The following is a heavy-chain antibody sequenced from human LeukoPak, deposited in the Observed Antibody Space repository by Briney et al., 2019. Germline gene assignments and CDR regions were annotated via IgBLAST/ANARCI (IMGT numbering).Heavy chain of an antibody. CDR3: ARGNSVTYHLYGLDV. Sequence: QSGGSLRLSCAASGFTFSSYAMCWVRQAPGKGLEYVSAITSNGGSTYYANSVKGRFTISRDNSKNTLYLQMGSLGAEDMAVYYCARGNSVTYHLYGLDVWGQGTTVTVSS. D-gene: IGHD4-17*01. V-gene: IGHV3-64*01. CDR1: GFTFSSYA. J-gene: IGHJ6*02. CDR2: ITSNGGST.